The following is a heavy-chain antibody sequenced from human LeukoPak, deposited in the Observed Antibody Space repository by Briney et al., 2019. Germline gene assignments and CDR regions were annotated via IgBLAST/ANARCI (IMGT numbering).Heavy chain of an antibody. D-gene: IGHD3-10*01. CDR3: ARDDMVRGVSYFPDY. CDR2: ISAYNGNT. J-gene: IGHJ4*02. CDR1: GGTFSSYG. V-gene: IGHV1-18*01. Sequence: ASVKVSCKASGGTFSSYGISWVRQAPGQGLEWMGWISAYNGNTNYAQKLQGRVTMTTDTSTSTAYMELRSLRSDDTAVYYCARDDMVRGVSYFPDYWGQGTLVTVSS.